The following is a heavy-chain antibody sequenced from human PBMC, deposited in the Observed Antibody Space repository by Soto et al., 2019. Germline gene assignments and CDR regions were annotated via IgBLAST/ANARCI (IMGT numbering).Heavy chain of an antibody. CDR3: ARCRGPQTVTTGFDP. V-gene: IGHV3-48*02. CDR1: GFKFNIYG. CDR2: ISSGSTTM. J-gene: IGHJ5*01. D-gene: IGHD4-4*01. Sequence: PGGSLRLSCAASGFKFNIYGMNWVRQAPGKGLEWIAYISSGSTTMYYADSVKGRFAISRDNANNSVFLQLTSLRDDDTAVYYCARCRGPQTVTTGFDPWGQGTLVTVS.